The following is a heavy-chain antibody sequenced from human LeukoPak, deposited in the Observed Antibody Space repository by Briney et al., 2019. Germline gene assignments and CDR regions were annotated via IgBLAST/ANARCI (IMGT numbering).Heavy chain of an antibody. J-gene: IGHJ4*02. V-gene: IGHV3-33*01. CDR2: IWYDGSNK. CDR1: GFTFSSYG. D-gene: IGHD6-6*01. Sequence: GGSLRLSCAASGFTFSSYGMHWVRQAPGKGLEWVAVIWYDGSNKYYADSVKGRFIISRDNSKNTLYLQMNSLRAEDTAVYYCARVSYSSSYYFDYWGQGTLVTVSS. CDR3: ARVSYSSSYYFDY.